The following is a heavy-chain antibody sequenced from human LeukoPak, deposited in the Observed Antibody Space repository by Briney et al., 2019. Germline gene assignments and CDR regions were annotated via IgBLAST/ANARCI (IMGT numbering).Heavy chain of an antibody. Sequence: GGSLRLSCAASGFTFSSYWMHWVRQAPGKGLEWVSRINSDGSSTNYADSVKGRFTISRDNAKNTLYLQMNSLRAEDTAVYYCASHYDYVWAFGGDAFDIWGQATLVTVSS. D-gene: IGHD3-16*01. V-gene: IGHV3-74*01. CDR1: GFTFSSYW. CDR2: INSDGSST. CDR3: ASHYDYVWAFGGDAFDI. J-gene: IGHJ3*02.